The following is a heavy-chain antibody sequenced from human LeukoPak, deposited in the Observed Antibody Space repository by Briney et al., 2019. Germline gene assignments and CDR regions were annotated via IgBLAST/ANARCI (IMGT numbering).Heavy chain of an antibody. J-gene: IGHJ4*02. Sequence: GGSLRLSCAASGFTFSSYGMHWVRQAPGKGLEWVAFIRYDGSNKYYADSVKGRFTISRDNSKNTLYLQMNSLRAEDTAVYYCAKDTYNWNYSSEDYLDYWGQGTLVTVSS. CDR2: IRYDGSNK. D-gene: IGHD1-7*01. CDR3: AKDTYNWNYSSEDYLDY. CDR1: GFTFSSYG. V-gene: IGHV3-30*02.